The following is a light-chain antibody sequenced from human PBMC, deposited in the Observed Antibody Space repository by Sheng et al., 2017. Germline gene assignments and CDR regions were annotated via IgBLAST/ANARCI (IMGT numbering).Light chain of an antibody. CDR1: QSISSW. J-gene: IGKJ2*01. CDR3: QQYKSYPYT. Sequence: DIQMTQSPSTLSASVGDRVTITCRASQSISSWLAWYQQKPGKAPKLLIYKASSLESGVPSTFSGSGSGTEFTLTITSLQPDDFATYYCQQYKSYPYTFGQGTKLEIE. CDR2: KAS. V-gene: IGKV1-5*03.